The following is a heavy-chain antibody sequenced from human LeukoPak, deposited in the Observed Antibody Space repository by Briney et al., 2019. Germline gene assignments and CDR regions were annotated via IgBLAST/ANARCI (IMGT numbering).Heavy chain of an antibody. J-gene: IGHJ6*02. CDR2: ISGSGGST. Sequence: GGSLRLSCAASGFTFSSYAMSWVRQAPGKGLEWVSVISGSGGSTDYADSVKGRVTISRDNSKNTLYLQMNSLRAEDTAVYYCAKAEGRTDCSVTSCYSGSYYYGMDVWGQGTTVTVSS. D-gene: IGHD2-2*01. CDR1: GFTFSSYA. V-gene: IGHV3-23*01. CDR3: AKAEGRTDCSVTSCYSGSYYYGMDV.